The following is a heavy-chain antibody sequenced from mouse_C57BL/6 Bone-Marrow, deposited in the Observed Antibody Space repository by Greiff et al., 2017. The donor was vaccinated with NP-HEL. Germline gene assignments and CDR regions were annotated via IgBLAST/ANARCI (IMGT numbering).Heavy chain of an antibody. CDR2: IYPGSGST. CDR3: ARRNYGSSSYAMDY. D-gene: IGHD1-1*01. J-gene: IGHJ4*01. V-gene: IGHV1-55*01. Sequence: VQLQQSGAELVKPGASVKMSCKASGYTFTSYWITWVKQRPGQGLEWIGDIYPGSGSTNYNEKFKSKATLTVDTSSSTAYMQLSSLTSEDSAVYYCARRNYGSSSYAMDYWGQGTSVTVSS. CDR1: GYTFTSYW.